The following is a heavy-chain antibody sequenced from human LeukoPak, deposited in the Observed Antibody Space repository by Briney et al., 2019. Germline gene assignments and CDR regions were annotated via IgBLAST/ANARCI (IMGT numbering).Heavy chain of an antibody. CDR1: GFTSSTYW. Sequence: GGSLRLSCAASGFTSSTYWMSWVRQAPGKGLEWVASIKQDGSETYYVDSVKGRFTLSRDNAKNSLYLQMNSLRADDTAVYYCARDRDCRWDFDLWGRGTLVTVSS. D-gene: IGHD2-15*01. V-gene: IGHV3-7*01. J-gene: IGHJ2*01. CDR3: ARDRDCRWDFDL. CDR2: IKQDGSET.